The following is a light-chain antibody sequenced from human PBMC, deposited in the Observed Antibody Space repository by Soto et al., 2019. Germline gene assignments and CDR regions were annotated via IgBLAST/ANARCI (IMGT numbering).Light chain of an antibody. CDR1: QTISNY. CDR2: GAS. Sequence: IQMTYSPSSLATCLVASVAIGCRASQTISNYLNWYQQKTGRAPRLLIYGASALHSGVPARFSGSGSGTEFTLTISRLRPEDFATYYCQQSYYTPWTFGQGTKVDIK. J-gene: IGKJ1*01. V-gene: IGKV1-39*01. CDR3: QQSYYTPWT.